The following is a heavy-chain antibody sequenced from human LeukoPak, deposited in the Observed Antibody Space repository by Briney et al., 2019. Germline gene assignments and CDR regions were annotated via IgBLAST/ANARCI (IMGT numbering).Heavy chain of an antibody. Sequence: ASVKVSCKASGYTFTSYGISWVRQAPGQGLEWMGWISAYNGNTNYAQKFQGRVTMTTDTSTSTAYMELRSLRSDDTAVYYCARDTYYYDSSDRGGQHWGQGTLVTVSS. CDR1: GYTFTSYG. CDR2: ISAYNGNT. D-gene: IGHD3-22*01. CDR3: ARDTYYYDSSDRGGQH. J-gene: IGHJ1*01. V-gene: IGHV1-18*01.